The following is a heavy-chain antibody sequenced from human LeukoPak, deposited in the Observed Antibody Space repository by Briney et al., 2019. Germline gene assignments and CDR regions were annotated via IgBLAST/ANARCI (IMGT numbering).Heavy chain of an antibody. CDR3: ARGSSGYYPLYMDV. CDR2: IYYSGST. V-gene: IGHV4-59*01. D-gene: IGHD3-22*01. J-gene: IGHJ6*03. CDR1: GGSISSYY. Sequence: SETLSLTCTVSGGSISSYYWSWIRQPPGKGLEWIGYIYYSGSTNYNPSLKSRVTISVDTSKNQFSLKLSSVTAADTAVYYCARGSSGYYPLYMDVWGKGTTVTISS.